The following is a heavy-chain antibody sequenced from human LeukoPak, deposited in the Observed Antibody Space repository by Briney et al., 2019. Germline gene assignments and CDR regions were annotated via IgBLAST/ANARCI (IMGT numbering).Heavy chain of an antibody. D-gene: IGHD2-2*01. CDR3: ARRRCHQLLLLRPCNWFDP. CDR1: GGSFSGYY. V-gene: IGHV4-34*01. J-gene: IGHJ5*02. CDR2: INHSGST. Sequence: PSETLSLTCAVYGGSFSGYYWSWIRQPPGKGLEWIGEINHSGSTNYNPSLKSRVTISVDTSKNQFSLKLSSVTAADTAVYYCARRRCHQLLLLRPCNWFDPWGQGTLVTVSS.